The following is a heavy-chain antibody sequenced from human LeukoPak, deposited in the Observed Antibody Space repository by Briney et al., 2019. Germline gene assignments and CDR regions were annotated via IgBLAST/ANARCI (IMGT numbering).Heavy chain of an antibody. CDR2: IYYSGST. Sequence: PSETLSLTCTVSGGSISSSSYYWGWIRQPPGKGLEWIGSIYYSGSTYYNPSLKSRVTISVDTSKNQFSLKLSSVTAADTAVYYCARYSHSSEDAFDIWGQGTMVTVSS. D-gene: IGHD6-19*01. J-gene: IGHJ3*02. CDR1: GGSISSSSYY. V-gene: IGHV4-39*07. CDR3: ARYSHSSEDAFDI.